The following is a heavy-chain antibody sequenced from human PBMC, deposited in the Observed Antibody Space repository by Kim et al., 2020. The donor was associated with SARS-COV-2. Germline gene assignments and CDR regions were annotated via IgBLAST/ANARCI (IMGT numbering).Heavy chain of an antibody. CDR2: ISSSSSTYITVSRSTI. D-gene: IGHD4-17*01. CDR1: GFTFSSYS. V-gene: IGHV3-48*04. CDR3: ARDRSTVTMYYYYGMDV. J-gene: IGHJ6*02. Sequence: GGSLRLSCAASGFTFSSYSMNWVRQAPGKGLEWVSYISSSSSTYITVSRSTIYYADSVKGRFTISRDNAKNSLYLQMNSLRAEDTAVYYCARDRSTVTMYYYYGMDVWGQGTTVTVSS.